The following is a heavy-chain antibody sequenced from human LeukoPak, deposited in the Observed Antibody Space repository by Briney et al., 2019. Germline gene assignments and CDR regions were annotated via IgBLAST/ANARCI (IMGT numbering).Heavy chain of an antibody. D-gene: IGHD3-22*01. V-gene: IGHV3-21*01. J-gene: IGHJ6*03. CDR2: ISSSSSYI. Sequence: PGGSLRLSCAASGFTFSSYSMNWVRQAPGKGLEWVSSISSSSSYIYYADSVKGRLTISRDNAKNSLYLQMNSLRAEDTAVYYCASRSSGYFPLYYYYMDVWGKGTTVTVSS. CDR3: ASRSSGYFPLYYYYMDV. CDR1: GFTFSSYS.